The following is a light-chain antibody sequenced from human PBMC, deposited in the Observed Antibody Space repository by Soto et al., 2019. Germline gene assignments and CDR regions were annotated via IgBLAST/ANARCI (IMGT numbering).Light chain of an antibody. CDR1: SGHSSYA. CDR2: LNSDGSH. Sequence: QSVLTQSPSASASLGASVKLTCTLSSGHSSYAIAWHQQQPEKGPRYLIKLNSDGSHSKGDGIPDRFSGSSSGAERYLMISSLQSEDEADYYCQTWGTGTWVFGGGTQLTVL. J-gene: IGLJ3*02. V-gene: IGLV4-69*01. CDR3: QTWGTGTWV.